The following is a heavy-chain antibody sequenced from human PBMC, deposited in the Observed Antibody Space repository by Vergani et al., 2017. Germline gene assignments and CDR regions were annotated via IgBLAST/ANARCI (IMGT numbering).Heavy chain of an antibody. Sequence: QLQLQESGPGLVKPSETLSLTCTVSGGSISSSSYYWGWIRQPPGKGLEWIGSIYYSGSTYYNPSLKSRVTISVDTSKNQFSLKLSSVTAADTAVYYCARVIPLEVAGLPXFDYWGQGTLVTVSS. CDR3: ARVIPLEVAGLPXFDY. V-gene: IGHV4-39*07. CDR2: IYYSGST. D-gene: IGHD6-19*01. J-gene: IGHJ4*02. CDR1: GGSISSSSYY.